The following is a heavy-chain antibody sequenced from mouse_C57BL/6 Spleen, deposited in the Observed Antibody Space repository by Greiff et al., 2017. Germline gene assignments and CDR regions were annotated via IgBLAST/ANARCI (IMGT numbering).Heavy chain of an antibody. J-gene: IGHJ2*01. V-gene: IGHV5-6*01. CDR3: ARPSTVVGEDYFDY. CDR1: GFTFSSYG. CDR2: ISSGGSYT. Sequence: EVQLVESGGDLVKPGGSLKLSCAASGFTFSSYGMSWVRQTPDKRLEWVATISSGGSYTYYPDSVKGRFTISRDNAKNTLYLQMSSLKSEDTAMYYCARPSTVVGEDYFDYWGQGTTLTVSS. D-gene: IGHD1-1*01.